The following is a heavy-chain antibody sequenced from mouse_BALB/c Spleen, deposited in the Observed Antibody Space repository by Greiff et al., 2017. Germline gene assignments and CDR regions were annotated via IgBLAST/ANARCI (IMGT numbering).Heavy chain of an antibody. CDR1: GFTFSSYT. CDR3: ARDAGSYFDY. Sequence: DVHLVESGGGLVQPGGSLKLSCAASGFTFSSYTMSWVRQTPEKRLEWVAYISNGGGSTYYPDTVKGRFTISRDNAKNTLYLQMSSLKSEDTAMYYCARDAGSYFDYWGQGTTLTVSS. V-gene: IGHV5-12-2*01. J-gene: IGHJ2*01. CDR2: ISNGGGST. D-gene: IGHD1-1*02.